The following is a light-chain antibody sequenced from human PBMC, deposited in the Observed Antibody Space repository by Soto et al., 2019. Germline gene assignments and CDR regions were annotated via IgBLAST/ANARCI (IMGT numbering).Light chain of an antibody. J-gene: IGKJ2*01. CDR3: QQYNDSFPYT. V-gene: IGKV1-5*03. Sequence: DIQMTQSPSTLSASVGDRVTITCRASQSISRWLAWYQQKPGTAPKLLIYEASTLESGVPSRFSGSRSGTEFTLTVSSLQHDYFATYYCQQYNDSFPYTFGQGTKLEIK. CDR1: QSISRW. CDR2: EAS.